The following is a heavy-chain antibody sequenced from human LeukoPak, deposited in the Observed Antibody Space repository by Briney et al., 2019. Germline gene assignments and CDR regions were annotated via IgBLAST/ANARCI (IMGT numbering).Heavy chain of an antibody. Sequence: GRSLRLSCAASGFTFSSYGMHWVRQAPGKGLEGVAVIWYDGSNKYYADSVKGRFPISRDNSKNTLYRQMKSLSAEDTAVYYCARDRTDGSGRIFDPWGQGTLVTVSS. J-gene: IGHJ5*02. CDR1: GFTFSSYG. CDR3: ARDRTDGSGRIFDP. CDR2: IWYDGSNK. D-gene: IGHD3-10*01. V-gene: IGHV3-33*01.